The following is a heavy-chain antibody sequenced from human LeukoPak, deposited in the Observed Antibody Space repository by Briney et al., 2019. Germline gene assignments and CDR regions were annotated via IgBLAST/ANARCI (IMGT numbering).Heavy chain of an antibody. CDR2: INHSGST. CDR1: GGSFSGYY. D-gene: IGHD3-3*01. CDR3: ARLNYDFWSGYYPPPL. J-gene: IGHJ3*01. V-gene: IGHV4-34*01. Sequence: SETLSLTCAVYGGSFSGYYWSWIRQPPGKGLEWIGEINHSGSTNYNPSLKSRVTISVDTSKNQFSLKLSSATAADTAVYYCARLNYDFWSGYYPPPLWGQGTMVTVSS.